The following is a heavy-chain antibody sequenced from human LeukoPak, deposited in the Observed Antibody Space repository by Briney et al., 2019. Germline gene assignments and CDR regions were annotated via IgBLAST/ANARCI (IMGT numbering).Heavy chain of an antibody. CDR3: ARVQYSGYDFDY. J-gene: IGHJ4*02. CDR1: GYTFTSYY. V-gene: IGHV1-46*01. D-gene: IGHD5-12*01. Sequence: GASVKVSCKASGYTFTSYYMHWVRQAPRQGLEWMGIINPSGGSTSYAQKFQGRVTMTRDTSTSTVYMELSSLRSEDTAVYYCARVQYSGYDFDYWGQGTLVTVSS. CDR2: INPSGGST.